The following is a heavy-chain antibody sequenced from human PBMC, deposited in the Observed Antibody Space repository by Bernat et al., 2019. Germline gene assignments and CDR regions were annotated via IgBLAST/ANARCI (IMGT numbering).Heavy chain of an antibody. CDR2: ISSSSSYI. CDR3: ARERVGPSLANWFDP. V-gene: IGHV3-21*01. Sequence: EAQLVESGGGLVKPGGSLRLSCAASGFTFSSYSMNWVRQAPGKGLEWVSSISSSSSYIYYADSVKGRFTISRDNAKNSLYLQMNSLRAEDTAVYYGARERVGPSLANWFDPWGQGTLVTVSS. D-gene: IGHD1-26*01. CDR1: GFTFSSYS. J-gene: IGHJ5*02.